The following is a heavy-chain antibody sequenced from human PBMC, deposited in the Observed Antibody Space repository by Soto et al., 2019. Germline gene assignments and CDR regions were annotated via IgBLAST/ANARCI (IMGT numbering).Heavy chain of an antibody. V-gene: IGHV1-69*13. Sequence: GASVKVSCKASGGTFSSYAISWVRQAPGQGLEWMGGIIPIFGTANYAQKFQGRVTITADESTSTAYMELSSLRSEDTAVYYCARVGDGGGIAVALAYFDYWGQGTLVTVSS. CDR3: ARVGDGGGIAVALAYFDY. D-gene: IGHD6-19*01. CDR1: GGTFSSYA. CDR2: IIPIFGTA. J-gene: IGHJ4*02.